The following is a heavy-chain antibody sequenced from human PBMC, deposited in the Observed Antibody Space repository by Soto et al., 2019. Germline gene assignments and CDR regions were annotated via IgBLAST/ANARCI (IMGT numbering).Heavy chain of an antibody. CDR2: INPSGGST. J-gene: IGHJ3*02. Sequence: ASVKVSCKASGYTFTSYYMHWVRQAPGQGLEWMGIINPSGGSTSYAQKFQGRVTMTRDTSTSTAYMELSRLRSDDTAVYYCARDGIAVAGFNAFDIWGQGTMVTVSS. CDR3: ARDGIAVAGFNAFDI. CDR1: GYTFTSYY. D-gene: IGHD6-19*01. V-gene: IGHV1-46*01.